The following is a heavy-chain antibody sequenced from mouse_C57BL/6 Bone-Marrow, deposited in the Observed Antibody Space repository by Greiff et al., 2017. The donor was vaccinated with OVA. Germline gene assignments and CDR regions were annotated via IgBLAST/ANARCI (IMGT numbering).Heavy chain of an antibody. CDR1: GYSFTGYY. D-gene: IGHD2-4*01. CDR3: ARDGYDYLYAMDY. Sequence: VQLQQSGPELVKPGASVKISCKASGYSFTGYYMHWVKQSHGNILDWIGYIYPYNGVSSYNQKFKGKATLTVDKSSSTAYMDLRSLTSAASAVSYCARDGYDYLYAMDYWGQGTSVTVSS. V-gene: IGHV1-31*01. CDR2: IYPYNGVS. J-gene: IGHJ4*01.